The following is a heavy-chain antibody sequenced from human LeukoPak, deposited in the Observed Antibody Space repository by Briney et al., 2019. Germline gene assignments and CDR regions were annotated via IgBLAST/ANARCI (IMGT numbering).Heavy chain of an antibody. D-gene: IGHD5-18*01. V-gene: IGHV4-4*07. J-gene: IGHJ4*02. CDR3: ARVGSADTEDL. CDR1: GGSMSPYY. CDR2: IYTSGNT. Sequence: SETLSLTCTVSGGSMSPYYWSWIRQPAGKGLEWIGRIYTSGNTNYNPSLKSRVTMSVDTSKNHFSPKLSSVTAADTAVYYCARVGSADTEDLWGQGTLVTVSS.